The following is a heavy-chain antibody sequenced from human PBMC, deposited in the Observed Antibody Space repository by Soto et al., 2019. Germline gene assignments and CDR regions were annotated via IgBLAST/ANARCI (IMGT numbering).Heavy chain of an antibody. J-gene: IGHJ6*03. CDR1: GFTVSSNY. V-gene: IGHV3-66*01. Sequence: GGSLRLSCAASGFTVSSNYMSWVRQAPGKGLEWVSVIYSGGSTYYADSVKGRFTISRDNSKNTLYLQMNSLRAEDTAVYYCARDRRGGLFTMVRGAPLQHYYYYYYMDVWGKGTTVTVSS. D-gene: IGHD3-10*01. CDR2: IYSGGST. CDR3: ARDRRGGLFTMVRGAPLQHYYYYYYMDV.